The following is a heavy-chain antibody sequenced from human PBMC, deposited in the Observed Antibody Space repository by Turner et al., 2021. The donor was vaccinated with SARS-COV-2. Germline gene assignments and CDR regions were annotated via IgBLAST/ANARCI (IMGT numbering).Heavy chain of an antibody. J-gene: IGHJ5*02. Sequence: QVQLQQWCAGLLKPSETLSLTCAVYGGSFSGYYWSWIRQPPGKGLEWIGEINHSGSTNYNPSLKSRVTISVDTSKNQFSLKLSSVTAADTAVYYCAIKLWYISGWYAVDPWGQGTLVTVSS. D-gene: IGHD6-19*01. CDR2: INHSGST. CDR1: GGSFSGYY. CDR3: AIKLWYISGWYAVDP. V-gene: IGHV4-34*01.